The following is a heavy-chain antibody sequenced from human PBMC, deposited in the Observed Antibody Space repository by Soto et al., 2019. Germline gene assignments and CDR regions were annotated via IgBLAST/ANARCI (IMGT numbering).Heavy chain of an antibody. Sequence: PSQTLSLTCAISGDSVSSNSATWDWIRQSPSRGLEWLGRTYYRSRWFNDYAGSVKGRITINPDTSNNQFSLQLTSLSPDDTAVYYCARVGILYAGVWGQGTLVTVSS. V-gene: IGHV6-1*01. D-gene: IGHD2-21*01. CDR3: ARVGILYAGV. J-gene: IGHJ4*02. CDR1: GDSVSSNSAT. CDR2: TYYRSRWFN.